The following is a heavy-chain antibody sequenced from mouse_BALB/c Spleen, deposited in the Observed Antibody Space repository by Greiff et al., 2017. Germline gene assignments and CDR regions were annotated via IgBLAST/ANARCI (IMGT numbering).Heavy chain of an antibody. Sequence: EVQRVESGGGLVQPKGSLKLSCAASGFTFNTYAMNWVRQAPGKGLEWVARIRSKSNNYATYYADSVKDRFTISRDDSQSMLYLQMNNLKTEDTAMYYCVRRGVYYDYFYAMDYWGQGTSVTVSS. CDR1: GFTFNTYA. D-gene: IGHD2-4*01. J-gene: IGHJ4*01. CDR2: IRSKSNNYAT. V-gene: IGHV10-1*02. CDR3: VRRGVYYDYFYAMDY.